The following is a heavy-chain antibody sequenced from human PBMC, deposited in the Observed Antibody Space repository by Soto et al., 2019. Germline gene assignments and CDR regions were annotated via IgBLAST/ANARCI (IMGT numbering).Heavy chain of an antibody. CDR1: GGSISSGGYY. V-gene: IGHV4-31*03. CDR2: IYYSGST. J-gene: IGHJ4*02. Sequence: PSETLSLTCTVSGGSISSGGYYWSWIRQHPGKGLEWIGYIYYSGSTYYNPSLKSRVTISVDTSKNQFSLKLSSVTAADTAVYYCARGSVRSRGIAARIFDYWGQGTLVTVSS. CDR3: ARGSVRSRGIAARIFDY. D-gene: IGHD6-6*01.